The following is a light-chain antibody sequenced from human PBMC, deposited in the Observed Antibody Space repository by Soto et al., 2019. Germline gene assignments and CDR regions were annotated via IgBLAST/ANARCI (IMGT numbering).Light chain of an antibody. CDR1: SSDVGGYNY. Sequence: QSVLTQPASVSGSRGQSITISCTGTSSDVGGYNYVSWYQQHPGKAPKLMIYEVSNRPSGVSSRFSGSKSGNTASLTISGLQAEDEADYYCSSYTDSSTLGVFGGGTKLTVL. CDR3: SSYTDSSTLGV. J-gene: IGLJ2*01. CDR2: EVS. V-gene: IGLV2-14*01.